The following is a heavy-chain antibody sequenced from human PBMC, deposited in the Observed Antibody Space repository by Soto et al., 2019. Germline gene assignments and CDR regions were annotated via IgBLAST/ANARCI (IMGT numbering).Heavy chain of an antibody. J-gene: IGHJ6*02. CDR3: ARRPDYDFWSGYYLLVGKTYNYYYYYGMDV. D-gene: IGHD3-3*01. CDR2: ISAYNGNT. Sequence: ASVKVSCKASGYTFTSYGISGVRQAPGQGLEWMGWISAYNGNTNYAQKLQGRVTMTTDTSTSTAYMELRSLRSDDTAVYYCARRPDYDFWSGYYLLVGKTYNYYYYYGMDVWGQGTTVTVSS. CDR1: GYTFTSYG. V-gene: IGHV1-18*01.